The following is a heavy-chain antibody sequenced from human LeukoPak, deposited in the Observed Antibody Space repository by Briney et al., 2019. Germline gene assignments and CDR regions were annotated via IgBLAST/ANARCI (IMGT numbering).Heavy chain of an antibody. J-gene: IGHJ3*02. CDR1: GGSISSYY. D-gene: IGHD3-3*01. CDR2: IYYSGST. Sequence: SETLSLTCTVSGGSISSYYWSWVRQPPGKGLEWIGYIYYSGSTNYNPSLKSRVTISVDTSKNHFSLKLSSVTAADTAVYYCARDRRYDFWSGYDAFDIWGQGTMVTVSS. V-gene: IGHV4-59*01. CDR3: ARDRRYDFWSGYDAFDI.